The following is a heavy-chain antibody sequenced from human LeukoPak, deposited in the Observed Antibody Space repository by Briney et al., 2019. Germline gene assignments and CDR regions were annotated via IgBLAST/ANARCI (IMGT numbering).Heavy chain of an antibody. CDR2: IYYSGST. D-gene: IGHD5-18*01. CDR1: GGSISSSSYY. Sequence: SETLSLTCTVSGGSISSSSYYWGWIRQPPGKGLEWLGSIYYSGSTYYNPSLKSRVTISVDTYKNQFCLKLSSVTAADTAVYYCARQGGRGYSYGFIDHWGQGTLVTVSS. V-gene: IGHV4-39*01. J-gene: IGHJ4*02. CDR3: ARQGGRGYSYGFIDH.